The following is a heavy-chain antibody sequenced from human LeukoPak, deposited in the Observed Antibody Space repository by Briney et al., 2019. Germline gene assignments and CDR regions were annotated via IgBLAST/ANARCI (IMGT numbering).Heavy chain of an antibody. CDR3: ARDGDYDFWSGAHWYFDL. CDR1: GGSISSYY. CDR2: IYTSGST. Sequence: SETLSLTCTVSGGSISSYYWSWIRQPAGKGLEWIGRIYTSGSTDYNPSLKSRVTMSVDTSKNQFSLKLSSVTAADTAVYYCARDGDYDFWSGAHWYFDLWGRGTLVTVSS. J-gene: IGHJ2*01. V-gene: IGHV4-4*07. D-gene: IGHD3-3*01.